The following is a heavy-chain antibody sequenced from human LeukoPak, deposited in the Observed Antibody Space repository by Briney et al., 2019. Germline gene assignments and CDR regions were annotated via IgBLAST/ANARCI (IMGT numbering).Heavy chain of an antibody. D-gene: IGHD2-2*01. CDR3: ARCLGSTSCYVGMDV. CDR1: GGSVSSGSYY. V-gene: IGHV4-61*01. J-gene: IGHJ6*02. CDR2: IYYSGST. Sequence: PSETLSLTCTVSGGSVSSGSYYWSWIRQPPGKGLEWIGYIYYSGSTNYNPSLKSRVTISVDTSKNQFSLKLSSVTAADTAVYYCARCLGSTSCYVGMDVWGQGTTVTVSS.